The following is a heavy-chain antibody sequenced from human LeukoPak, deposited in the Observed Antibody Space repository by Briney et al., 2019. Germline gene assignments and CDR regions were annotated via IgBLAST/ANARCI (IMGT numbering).Heavy chain of an antibody. CDR1: VLTFSTYW. Sequence: SGGSLRLSCAPSVLTFSTYWMHWVRQAPGEGLVWVSRINSDGCSANYADSVKGRFTMSRDNAKNTLHLQMNSLTAEDTAVYYCARLRSGYSEFDYWGQGTLVTVSS. J-gene: IGHJ4*02. CDR3: ARLRSGYSEFDY. D-gene: IGHD3-22*01. CDR2: INSDGCSA. V-gene: IGHV3-74*01.